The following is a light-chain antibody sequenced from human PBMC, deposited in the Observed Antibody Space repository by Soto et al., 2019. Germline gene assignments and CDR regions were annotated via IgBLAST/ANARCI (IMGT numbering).Light chain of an antibody. CDR3: QPYYNWPPYT. CDR2: GAS. CDR1: QSVSSN. J-gene: IGKJ2*01. V-gene: IGKV3-15*01. Sequence: EIVMTQSPATLSVSPGERATLSCRASQSVSSNLAWYQQKPGQAPRLLIYGASTRATGIPARFSGSGSGTELTLSISSLRSQDFLHYYCQPYYNWPPYTFGQGTKLEIQ.